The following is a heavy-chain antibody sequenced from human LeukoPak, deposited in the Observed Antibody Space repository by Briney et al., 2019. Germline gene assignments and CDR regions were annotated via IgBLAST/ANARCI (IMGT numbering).Heavy chain of an antibody. J-gene: IGHJ4*02. CDR3: AKVGGQWLGYFDY. CDR2: ISGSGSST. D-gene: IGHD6-19*01. CDR1: GFTFSNYA. V-gene: IGHV3-23*01. Sequence: GGSLRLSCAASGFTFSNYAMTWVRQAPGKGLEWVSGISGSGSSTYYADSVRGRFTISRDNSKNTPYVQMNSLRAEDTAVYYCAKVGGQWLGYFDYWGQGTLATVSS.